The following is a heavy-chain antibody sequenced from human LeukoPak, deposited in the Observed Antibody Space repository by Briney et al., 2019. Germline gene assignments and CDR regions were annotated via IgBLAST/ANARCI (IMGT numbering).Heavy chain of an antibody. CDR3: ARGTNDDSSGYYFDY. CDR1: GYTFTGYY. Sequence: GASVKVSCKASGYTFTGYYMHWVRQAPGQGLEWMGWINPNSGGTNYAQKFQGRVTMTRDTSISTAYMELSRLRSDDTAVYYCARGTNDDSSGYYFDYWGQGTLVTVSS. J-gene: IGHJ4*02. V-gene: IGHV1-2*02. CDR2: INPNSGGT. D-gene: IGHD3-22*01.